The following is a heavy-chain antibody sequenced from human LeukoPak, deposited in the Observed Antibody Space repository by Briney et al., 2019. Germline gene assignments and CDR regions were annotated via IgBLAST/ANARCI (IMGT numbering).Heavy chain of an antibody. CDR1: GGSISSYY. D-gene: IGHD2-15*01. Sequence: PSETLSLTCTVSGGSISSYYWSWIRQPPGKGLEWIGYIYYSGSTNYNPSLKSRVTISVDTSKNQFSLKLSSVTAADTAVYYCARPRVVSICSGDSCPRGFAFDIWGQGTMVTVSS. CDR2: IYYSGST. CDR3: ARPRVVSICSGDSCPRGFAFDI. V-gene: IGHV4-59*08. J-gene: IGHJ3*02.